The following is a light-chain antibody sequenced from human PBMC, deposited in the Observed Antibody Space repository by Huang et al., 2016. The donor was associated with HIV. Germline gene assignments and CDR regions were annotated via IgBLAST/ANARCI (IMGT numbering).Light chain of an antibody. Sequence: VLLTQSPVTLSAFPGDKVTFSCRASESLSGNVAWFQQRRGQSPRPLIYDAHIRQVDGPDRFRGNGFGTEFTLTIAGLQSEDFALYFCQQYNAWPWTFGQGTKVEV. CDR2: DAH. CDR1: ESLSGN. CDR3: QQYNAWPWT. V-gene: IGKV3-15*01. J-gene: IGKJ1*01.